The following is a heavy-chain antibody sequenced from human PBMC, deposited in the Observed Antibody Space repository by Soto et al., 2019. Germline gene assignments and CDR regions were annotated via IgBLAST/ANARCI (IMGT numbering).Heavy chain of an antibody. J-gene: IGHJ4*02. CDR1: GFTFSRYS. CDR2: ISSTTNYI. V-gene: IGHV3-21*01. Sequence: PVGSLRLSCAASGFTFSRYSMNWVCQAPGKGLEWVSSISSTTNYIYYADSMKGRFTVSRDNAKNSVYLDMNSLSAEDTAVYYCARESEDLTSNFDYWGQGTLVTVSS. CDR3: ARESEDLTSNFDY.